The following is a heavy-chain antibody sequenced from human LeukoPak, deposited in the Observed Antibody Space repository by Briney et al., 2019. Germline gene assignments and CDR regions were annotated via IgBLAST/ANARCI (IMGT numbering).Heavy chain of an antibody. Sequence: GESLKISCKGSGYSFTSYWIGWVRQMPGKGLEWMGIIYPGDSDTRYSPSFQGQATISADKSISTAYLQWSSLKASDTATYYCASSGGTYCGGDCYSDYYYGMDVWGQGTTVTVSS. J-gene: IGHJ6*02. CDR1: GYSFTSYW. CDR2: IYPGDSDT. V-gene: IGHV5-51*01. CDR3: ASSGGTYCGGDCYSDYYYGMDV. D-gene: IGHD2-21*02.